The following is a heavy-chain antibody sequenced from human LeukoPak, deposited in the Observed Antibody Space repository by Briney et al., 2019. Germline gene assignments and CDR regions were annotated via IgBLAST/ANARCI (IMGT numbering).Heavy chain of an antibody. CDR2: IIPIFGIA. CDR3: ARGDSHYYYYYGMDV. CDR1: GGTFSSYA. V-gene: IGHV1-69*04. J-gene: IGHJ6*02. D-gene: IGHD2-21*02. Sequence: GASVKVSCKASGGTFSSYAISWVRQAPGQGLEWMGRIIPIFGIANYAQKFQGRVTITADKSTSTAYIELSSLRSEDTAVYYCARGDSHYYYYYGMDVWGQGTTVTVSS.